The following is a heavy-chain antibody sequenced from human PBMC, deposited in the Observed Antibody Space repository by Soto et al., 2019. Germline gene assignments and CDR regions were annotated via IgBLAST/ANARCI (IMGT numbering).Heavy chain of an antibody. CDR2: LHSGGDT. D-gene: IGHD3-10*01. CDR1: GIPVSSNY. V-gene: IGHV3-53*04. J-gene: IGHJ6*02. Sequence: EVQLVESGGGLVQPGGSLRLSCVASGIPVSSNYMTWVRQAPGKGLEWVSVLHSGGDTYYANSVKGRFTISRHDSTNTVFLQLNSLTAEDTDVYYCAREGPYYYASRMDVWGQGTTVTVSS. CDR3: AREGPYYYASRMDV.